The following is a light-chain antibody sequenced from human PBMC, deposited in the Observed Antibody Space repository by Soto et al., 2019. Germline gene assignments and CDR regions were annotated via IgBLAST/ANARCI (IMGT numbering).Light chain of an antibody. J-gene: IGKJ5*01. CDR3: QQRSAGVT. Sequence: EIVMTQSPATLSVSPGERATLSCRASQSVSRYLAWYQQKPGQAPRLLIYDASNRATGIPARFSGSGSGTDFTLTISSLEPEDFAVYYCQQRSAGVTFGQGTRLEIK. CDR2: DAS. V-gene: IGKV3-11*01. CDR1: QSVSRY.